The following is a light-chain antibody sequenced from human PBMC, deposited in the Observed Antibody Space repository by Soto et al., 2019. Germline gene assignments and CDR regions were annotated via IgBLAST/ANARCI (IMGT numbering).Light chain of an antibody. J-gene: IGKJ4*01. CDR3: QHRSNWPPLT. Sequence: EIVLTQYPATLSLSPGERATLSCRASQSVSNYLAWYQQKPGQAPRLLIYDVSNRATGVPARFSGSGSGTDFTLTISSLEPEDFAVYYCQHRSNWPPLTFGGGTKVEIK. CDR2: DVS. CDR1: QSVSNY. V-gene: IGKV3-11*01.